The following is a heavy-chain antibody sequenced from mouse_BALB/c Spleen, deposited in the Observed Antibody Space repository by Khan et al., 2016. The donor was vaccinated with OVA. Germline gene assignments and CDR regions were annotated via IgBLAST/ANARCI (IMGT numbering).Heavy chain of an antibody. D-gene: IGHD2-1*01. CDR2: IFPGTGTT. J-gene: IGHJ3*01. CDR1: GYTFTSYW. Sequence: QVQLKQSGAELVKPGASVKLSCKPSGYTFTSYWIQWVKQRPGQGLGWIGQIFPGTGTTYYNENFKGKATLTVDTSSSTAYMQLSSLTSEDSAVYFCARGYFGNYEFAYWGQGNLVTVSP. V-gene: IGHV1S132*01. CDR3: ARGYFGNYEFAY.